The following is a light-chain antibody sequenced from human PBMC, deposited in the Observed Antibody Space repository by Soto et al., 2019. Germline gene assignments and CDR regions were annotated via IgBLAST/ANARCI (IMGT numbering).Light chain of an antibody. CDR2: GAS. J-gene: IGKJ4*01. CDR3: QQCADSPLT. Sequence: EIVLTQSPDTLSLSPGERATLSCRTSEPVRNTYVAWYQQQPGQAPRLLIYGASSRAIGIPDRFSGSGSGTHCSLTISRLEPEDFALYFCQQCADSPLTFGGGTKVDIK. CDR1: EPVRNTY. V-gene: IGKV3-20*01.